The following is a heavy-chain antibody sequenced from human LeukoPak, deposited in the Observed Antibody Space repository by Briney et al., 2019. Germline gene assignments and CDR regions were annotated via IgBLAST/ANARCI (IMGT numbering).Heavy chain of an antibody. CDR3: AREMPRYSTSRNWFDP. CDR2: INAGNGNT. V-gene: IGHV1-3*01. J-gene: IGHJ5*02. D-gene: IGHD2-2*01. Sequence: ASVKVSCKASGYTFTSYAIHWVRQAPGQRLEWMGWINAGNGNTKYSQKFQGRVTITRDTSASTVYMEQSSLRSEDTAVYYCAREMPRYSTSRNWFDPWGQGTLVTVSS. CDR1: GYTFTSYA.